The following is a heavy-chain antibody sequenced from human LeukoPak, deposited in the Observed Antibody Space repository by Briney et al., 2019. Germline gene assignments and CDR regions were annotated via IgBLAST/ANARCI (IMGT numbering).Heavy chain of an antibody. CDR2: IGISSSHT. Sequence: GGSLRLSCAASGFTFSTNSMNWVRQAPGKGLEWVSSIGISSSHTFYADSVKGRFTISRDNAKNSLYLQMNSLRAEDTALYYCAKGPYGSGSYPIDYWGQGTLVTVSS. CDR3: AKGPYGSGSYPIDY. V-gene: IGHV3-21*04. D-gene: IGHD3-10*01. J-gene: IGHJ4*02. CDR1: GFTFSTNS.